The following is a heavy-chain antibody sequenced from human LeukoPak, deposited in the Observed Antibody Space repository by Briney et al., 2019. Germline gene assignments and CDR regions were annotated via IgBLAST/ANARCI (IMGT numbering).Heavy chain of an antibody. CDR1: GFTFSSYW. J-gene: IGHJ6*02. CDR2: INSDGSST. D-gene: IGHD6-6*01. V-gene: IGHV3-74*01. Sequence: PGGSLRLSCAASGFTFSSYWMHWVRQAPGKGLVWVSRINSDGSSTSYADSVKGRFTISRDNAKNTLYLQMNSLRAEDMAVYYCARRKQLESAYYYYGMDVWGQGTTVTVSS. CDR3: ARRKQLESAYYYYGMDV.